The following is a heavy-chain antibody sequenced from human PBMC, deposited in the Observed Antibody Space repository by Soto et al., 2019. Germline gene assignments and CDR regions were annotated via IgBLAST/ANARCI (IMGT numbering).Heavy chain of an antibody. Sequence: AGGSLRLSCAASGFTFSSYAMSWVRQAPGKGLEWVSAISGSGGSTYYADSVKGRFTISRDNSKNTLYLQMNSLRAEDTAVYYCAKDLVVVPAAMGAFDIWGQGTMVTVS. CDR2: ISGSGGST. CDR1: GFTFSSYA. D-gene: IGHD2-2*01. CDR3: AKDLVVVPAAMGAFDI. J-gene: IGHJ3*02. V-gene: IGHV3-23*01.